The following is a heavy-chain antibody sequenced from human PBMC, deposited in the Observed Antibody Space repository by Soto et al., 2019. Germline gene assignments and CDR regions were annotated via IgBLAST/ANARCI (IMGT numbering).Heavy chain of an antibody. J-gene: IGHJ3*02. CDR1: GFTVSSNY. D-gene: IGHD3-3*01. CDR3: ARRFLEWLRQGNDAFDI. Sequence: GGSLRLSCAASGFTVSSNYMSWVRQAPGKGLEWVSVIYSGGSTYYADSVKGRFTISRDNSKNTLYLQMNSLRAEDTAVYYCARRFLEWLRQGNDAFDIWGQGTMVTVS. V-gene: IGHV3-66*01. CDR2: IYSGGST.